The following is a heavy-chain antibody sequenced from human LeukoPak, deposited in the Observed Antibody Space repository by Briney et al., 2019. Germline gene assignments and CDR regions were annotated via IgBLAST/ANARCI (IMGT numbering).Heavy chain of an antibody. J-gene: IGHJ4*02. CDR1: GYTFTGYY. CDR2: IIPNSGAT. Sequence: ASVKVSCKASGYTFTGYYMHWVRQAPGQGLEWVGWIIPNSGATNYAQNLQGRVTMTRDTSISTAYMELKRLTSDDTAVYYCARQLGATSRDYWGQGTLVTVSS. CDR3: ARQLGATSRDY. V-gene: IGHV1-2*02. D-gene: IGHD1-26*01.